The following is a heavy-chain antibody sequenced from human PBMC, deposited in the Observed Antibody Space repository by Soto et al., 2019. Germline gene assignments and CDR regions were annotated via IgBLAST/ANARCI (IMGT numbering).Heavy chain of an antibody. Sequence: GASVKVSCKASGYTFTNYGISWVRQAPGQGLEWMGIINPSGGTTTYAQKFQGRVTMTRDTSTSTVYMELSSLRSEDTAVYYCARGPATAPDAYWGLGTLVTVSS. V-gene: IGHV1-46*01. CDR3: ARGPATAPDAY. CDR2: INPSGGTT. D-gene: IGHD2-2*01. J-gene: IGHJ4*02. CDR1: GYTFTNYG.